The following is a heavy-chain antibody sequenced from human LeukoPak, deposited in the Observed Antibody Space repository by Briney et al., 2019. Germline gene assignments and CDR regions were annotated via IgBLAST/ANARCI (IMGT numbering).Heavy chain of an antibody. CDR1: GYTFTSYG. CDR2: ISAYNGNT. D-gene: IGHD3-3*01. CDR3: ARLLIQYYDFWSGYLDY. J-gene: IGHJ4*02. V-gene: IGHV1-18*01. Sequence: ASVKVSCKASGYTFTSYGISWVRQAPGQGLEWMGWISAYNGNTNYAQKLQGRVTMTTDTSTSTAYMELRSLRSDDTVVYYCARLLIQYYDFWSGYLDYWGQGTLVTVSS.